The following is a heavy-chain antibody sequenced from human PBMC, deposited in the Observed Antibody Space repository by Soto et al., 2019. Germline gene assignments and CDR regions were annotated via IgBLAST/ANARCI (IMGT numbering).Heavy chain of an antibody. Sequence: SETLSLTCAVYGGSFSGYYWSWIRQPPGKGLEWIGEINHSGSTNYNPSLKSRVTISVDTSKNQFSLKLSSVTAADTAVYYCARLRVPGYCSGGSCQRRYYYMDVWGKGTTVTVSS. V-gene: IGHV4-34*01. J-gene: IGHJ6*03. CDR1: GGSFSGYY. CDR2: INHSGST. CDR3: ARLRVPGYCSGGSCQRRYYYMDV. D-gene: IGHD2-15*01.